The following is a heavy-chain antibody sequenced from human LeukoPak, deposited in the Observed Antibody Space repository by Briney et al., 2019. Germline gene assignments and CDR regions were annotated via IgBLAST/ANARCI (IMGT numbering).Heavy chain of an antibody. CDR3: ARLVYDSRGYYFDY. CDR2: IYYSGSS. V-gene: IGHV4-39*01. D-gene: IGHD3-22*01. CDR1: GGSISSSSYY. Sequence: SETLSLTCTVSGGSISSSSYYWGWIRQPPGKGLEWIGSIYYSGSSYYNPSLKSRVTISVHTSKNQFSLKLSSVTAADTAVYHCARLVYDSRGYYFDYWGQGTLVTVSS. J-gene: IGHJ4*02.